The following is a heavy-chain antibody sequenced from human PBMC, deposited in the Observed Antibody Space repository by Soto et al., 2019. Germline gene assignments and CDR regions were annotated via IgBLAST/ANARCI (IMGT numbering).Heavy chain of an antibody. D-gene: IGHD6-19*01. J-gene: IGHJ5*02. CDR1: GGSFKHYY. V-gene: IGHV4-34*01. CDR2: INHSGST. Sequence: QVQLQQWGAGLLKPSETLSLTCAIYGGSFKHYYWSWIRQPPEKGLEWIGEINHSGSTNYNPSLKSRVTISVDTSKNQFSLKLTSVTAADTAVYYCARTYSSGWYRGTGWFDPWGQGTLVTVSS. CDR3: ARTYSSGWYRGTGWFDP.